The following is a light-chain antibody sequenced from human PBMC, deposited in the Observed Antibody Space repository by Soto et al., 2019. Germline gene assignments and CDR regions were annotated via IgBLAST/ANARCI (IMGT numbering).Light chain of an antibody. Sequence: EIVMTQPPATLSVSPGERATLSCRASQSVSSDLAWYQQKPGRAPRLLIYGASTRATGIPARFSGSGSGTEFTLTISSLQSEDFAVYYCQQYNNWPPWTFGQGTKVDIK. V-gene: IGKV3-15*01. CDR1: QSVSSD. CDR3: QQYNNWPPWT. CDR2: GAS. J-gene: IGKJ1*01.